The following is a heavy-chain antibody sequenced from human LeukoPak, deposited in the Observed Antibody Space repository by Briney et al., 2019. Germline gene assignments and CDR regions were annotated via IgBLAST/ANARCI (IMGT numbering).Heavy chain of an antibody. D-gene: IGHD2-2*01. J-gene: IGHJ3*02. V-gene: IGHV1-8*01. Sequence: ASVKVSCKASGYTFTSYDINWVRQATGQGLEWMGWMNPNSGNTGYAQKFQGRVTMTRNTSISTAYMELSSLRSEDTAVYYCARTLCSSTSCHPPPDAFDIWGQGTMVTVSS. CDR2: MNPNSGNT. CDR1: GYTFTSYD. CDR3: ARTLCSSTSCHPPPDAFDI.